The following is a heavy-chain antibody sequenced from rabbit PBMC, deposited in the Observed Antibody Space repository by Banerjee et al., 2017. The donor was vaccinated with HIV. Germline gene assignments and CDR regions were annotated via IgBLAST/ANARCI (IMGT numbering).Heavy chain of an antibody. CDR3: VRDRADIGGDYGPYYFDL. V-gene: IGHV1S45*01. J-gene: IGHJ4*01. D-gene: IGHD2-1*01. CDR1: GFTLSSYW. CDR2: IDAGSSGTA. Sequence: QEQLVESGGGLVQPGASLTLTCTASGFTLSSYWMYWVRQAPGKGLELIACIDAGSSGTANYASWAKGRFTISKTSSTTVTLQMTSLTAADTATYFCVRDRADIGGDYGPYYFDLWGQGTLVTVS.